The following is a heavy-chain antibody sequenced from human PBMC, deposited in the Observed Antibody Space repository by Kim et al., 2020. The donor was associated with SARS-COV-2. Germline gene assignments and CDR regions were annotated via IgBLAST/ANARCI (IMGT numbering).Heavy chain of an antibody. CDR3: ARPDSSSRRWDAFDI. CDR2: ISSSGSTI. V-gene: IGHV3-11*01. D-gene: IGHD6-13*01. J-gene: IGHJ3*02. Sequence: GGSLRLSCAASGFTFSDYYMSWIRQAPGKGLEWVSYISSSGSTIYYADSVKGRFTISRDNAKNSLYLQMNSLRAEDTAVYYCARPDSSSRRWDAFDIWGQGTMVTVSS. CDR1: GFTFSDYY.